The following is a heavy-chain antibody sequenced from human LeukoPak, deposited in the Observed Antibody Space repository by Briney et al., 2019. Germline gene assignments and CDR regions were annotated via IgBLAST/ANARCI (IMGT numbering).Heavy chain of an antibody. D-gene: IGHD6-13*01. CDR3: AKRIAAAYWYFDL. V-gene: IGHV3-23*01. Sequence: PGGSLRLSCAGSGFTFSNYWLSWVRQAPGKGLEWVSAISGSGGSTYYADSVKGRFTISRDNSKNTLYLQMNSLRAEDTAVYYCAKRIAAAYWYFDLWGRGTLVTVSS. CDR1: GFTFSNYW. J-gene: IGHJ2*01. CDR2: ISGSGGST.